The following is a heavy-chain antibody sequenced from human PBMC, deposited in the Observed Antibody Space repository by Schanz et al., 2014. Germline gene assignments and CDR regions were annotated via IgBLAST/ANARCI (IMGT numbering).Heavy chain of an antibody. CDR2: ISNSGTTI. CDR1: GFTFSSYA. J-gene: IGHJ6*03. Sequence: EVQLLESGGGLVQPGGSLRLSCAGSGFTFSSYAMSWIRQAPGKGLEWVSYISNSGTTIYYADSVKGRFTISRDNAKNSLYLQLNSLRAEDTAVYYCARPSDSSWYMDVWGKGTAVTVSS. V-gene: IGHV3-48*04. D-gene: IGHD2-21*02. CDR3: ARPSDSSWYMDV.